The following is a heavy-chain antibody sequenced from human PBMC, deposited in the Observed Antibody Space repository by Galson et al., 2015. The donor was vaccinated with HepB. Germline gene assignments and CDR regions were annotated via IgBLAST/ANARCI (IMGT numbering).Heavy chain of an antibody. J-gene: IGHJ4*02. CDR1: GFTFSSYG. CDR2: IKQDGSEK. Sequence: SLRLSCAASGFTFSSYGMHWVRQAPGKGLEWVANIKQDGSEKYYVDSVKGRFTISRDNAKNSLYLQMNSLRAEDTAVYYCARGGPVWGSSYYFDYWGQGTLVTVSS. V-gene: IGHV3-7*01. D-gene: IGHD3-16*01. CDR3: ARGGPVWGSSYYFDY.